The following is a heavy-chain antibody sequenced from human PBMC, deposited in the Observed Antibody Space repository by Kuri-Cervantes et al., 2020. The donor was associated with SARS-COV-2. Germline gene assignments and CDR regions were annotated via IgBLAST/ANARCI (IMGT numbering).Heavy chain of an antibody. J-gene: IGHJ5*02. Sequence: SETLSLTCTVSGGSISSGDYYWSWIRQPPGKGLEWIGYIYRDGKTYYSPSLTSRVTISVDRSKNQFFLQLTSVTAADTAVYYCAGLIHVAAVPDPWGQGTLVTVSS. D-gene: IGHD2-21*02. CDR2: IYRDGKT. CDR3: AGLIHVAAVPDP. CDR1: GGSISSGDYY. V-gene: IGHV4-30-2*01.